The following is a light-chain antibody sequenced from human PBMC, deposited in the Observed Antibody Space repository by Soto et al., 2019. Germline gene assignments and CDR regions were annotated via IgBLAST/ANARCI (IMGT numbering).Light chain of an antibody. Sequence: EIVLTQSPGTLSLSPGERATLSCKASQNIWRTYLAWFQQKPGQAPRLLIHGVSTRATGVPDRFSGSGSGTHYTLTITRVEPEDFAVYYCHQYGSPPWTFGQGTKVEIK. V-gene: IGKV3-20*01. CDR3: HQYGSPPWT. J-gene: IGKJ1*01. CDR2: GVS. CDR1: QNIWRTY.